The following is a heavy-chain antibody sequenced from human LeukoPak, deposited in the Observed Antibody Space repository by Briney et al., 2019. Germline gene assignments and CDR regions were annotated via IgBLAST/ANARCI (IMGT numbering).Heavy chain of an antibody. CDR3: ARHDMGVAVAGSFDC. Sequence: SETLSLTCAVSGYSISSGYYWGWIRQPPGKGLEWIGSIYHSGSTYYNPSLKSRVTISVDTSKNQFSLKLSSVTAADTAIYYCARHDMGVAVAGSFDCWGQGTVVTVSS. V-gene: IGHV4-38-2*01. D-gene: IGHD6-19*01. CDR1: GYSISSGYY. CDR2: IYHSGST. J-gene: IGHJ4*02.